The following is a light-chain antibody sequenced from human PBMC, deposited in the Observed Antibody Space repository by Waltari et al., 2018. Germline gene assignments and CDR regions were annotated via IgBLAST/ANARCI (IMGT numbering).Light chain of an antibody. Sequence: DVVMTQSPLSLPVTLGQPASISCSSSQSLVHSDGNTYLNWFQQRPGQSPRRLIYKVSNRDSGVPDRCSGSGSGTNFTLKISRVEAEDVGVYYCMQGTHWPPTFGQGTKVEIK. CDR2: KVS. CDR1: QSLVHSDGNTY. V-gene: IGKV2-30*02. CDR3: MQGTHWPPT. J-gene: IGKJ1*01.